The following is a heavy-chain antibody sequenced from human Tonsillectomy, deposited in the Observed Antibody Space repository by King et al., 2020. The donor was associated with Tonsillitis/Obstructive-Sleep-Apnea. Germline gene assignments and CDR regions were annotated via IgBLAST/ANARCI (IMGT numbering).Heavy chain of an antibody. CDR3: ARGTPDYDPCSAFDS. V-gene: IGHV3-66*01. Sequence: QLVQSGGGLDQPGESLRLSCAASGFVVSRNHMNWVRQAPGKGLEWVSVLYSGGNTYYADSVKGRFTVSRDNSKNTLYLQMNSLRVDDTAVYFCARGTPDYDPCSAFDSWGQGTLVTVSS. J-gene: IGHJ5*01. CDR2: LYSGGNT. D-gene: IGHD3-3*01. CDR1: GFVVSRNH.